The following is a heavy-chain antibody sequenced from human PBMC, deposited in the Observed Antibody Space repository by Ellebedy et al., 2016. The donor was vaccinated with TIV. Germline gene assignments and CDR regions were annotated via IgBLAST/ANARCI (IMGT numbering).Heavy chain of an antibody. Sequence: ASVKVSCKASGYTFTSYGISWVRQAPGQGLEWMGWIYPSSGGTNYAQKFQDRVTMTSDTSTRAAYMELSSLRSDDTAVYYCARVHLFGWNDKGLDPWGQGTLVTVSS. V-gene: IGHV1-18*01. CDR3: ARVHLFGWNDKGLDP. J-gene: IGHJ5*02. D-gene: IGHD1-1*01. CDR1: GYTFTSYG. CDR2: IYPSSGGT.